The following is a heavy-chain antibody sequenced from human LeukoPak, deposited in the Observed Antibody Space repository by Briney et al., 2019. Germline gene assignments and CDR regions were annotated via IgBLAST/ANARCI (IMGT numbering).Heavy chain of an antibody. J-gene: IGHJ4*02. CDR2: IYYSGST. Sequence: PSETLSLTCTVSGGSISSYYWSWIRQPPGKGLEWIGYIYYSGSTNYNPSLKSRVTISVDTSKNQFSLKLSSVTAADTAVYYCARLPLYGGPASSDYWGQGTLVTVSS. V-gene: IGHV4-59*08. CDR3: ARLPLYGGPASSDY. CDR1: GGSISSYY. D-gene: IGHD4/OR15-4a*01.